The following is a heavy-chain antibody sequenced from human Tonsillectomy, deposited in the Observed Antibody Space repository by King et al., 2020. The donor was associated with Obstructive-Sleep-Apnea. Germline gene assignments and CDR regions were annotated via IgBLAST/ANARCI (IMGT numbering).Heavy chain of an antibody. V-gene: IGHV3-48*01. J-gene: IGHJ5*02. CDR1: GFTFSSYS. CDR3: ARELWFGELFVLTWFDP. CDR2: ISSSSSTI. Sequence: VQLVESGGGLVQPGGSLRLSCAASGFTFSSYSMNWVRQAPGKGLEWVSYISSSSSTIYYADSVKGRFTISRDNAKNSLYLQMNSLRAEDTAVYYCARELWFGELFVLTWFDPWGQGTLVTVSS. D-gene: IGHD3-10*01.